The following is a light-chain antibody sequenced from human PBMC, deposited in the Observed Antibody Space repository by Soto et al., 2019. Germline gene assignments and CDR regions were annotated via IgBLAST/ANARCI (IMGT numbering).Light chain of an antibody. V-gene: IGKV3-15*01. Sequence: EIVVTQSPATLSVSPGERATLSCRASQSVSSTLAWYQQKPGQAPRLLIYDASTRATGIPARFSGSGSGTEFTLTVNSLQSEDFAVYYCQQYNNWPLTFGGGTKVDIK. CDR2: DAS. J-gene: IGKJ4*01. CDR3: QQYNNWPLT. CDR1: QSVSST.